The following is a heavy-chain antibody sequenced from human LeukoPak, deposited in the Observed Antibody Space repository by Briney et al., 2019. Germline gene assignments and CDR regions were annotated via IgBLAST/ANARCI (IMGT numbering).Heavy chain of an antibody. D-gene: IGHD3-10*01. CDR3: ASRYGSGGPFDY. CDR1: GGSISSGDYY. J-gene: IGHJ4*02. V-gene: IGHV4-30-4*01. Sequence: SETLSLTCTVSGGSISSGDYYWSWLRQPPGTGLEWIGYIYYSGSTYYNPSLKSRVTISVDTSKNQFSLKLSSVTAADTAVYYCASRYGSGGPFDYWGQGTLVTVSS. CDR2: IYYSGST.